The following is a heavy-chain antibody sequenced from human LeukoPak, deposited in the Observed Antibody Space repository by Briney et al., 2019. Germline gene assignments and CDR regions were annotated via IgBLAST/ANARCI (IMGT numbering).Heavy chain of an antibody. Sequence: SETLSLTCTVSGGSISSYYWSWIRQPPGKGLEWIGYIYYSGSTNYNPSLKSRVTISVDTSKNQFSLKLSSVTAADTAVYYCARAGESGDYMDVWGKGTTVTVS. V-gene: IGHV4-59*08. CDR3: ARAGESGDYMDV. D-gene: IGHD7-27*01. CDR1: GGSISSYY. CDR2: IYYSGST. J-gene: IGHJ6*03.